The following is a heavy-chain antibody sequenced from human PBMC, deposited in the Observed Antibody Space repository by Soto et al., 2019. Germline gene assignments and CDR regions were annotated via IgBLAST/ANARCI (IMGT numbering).Heavy chain of an antibody. CDR3: ARDFPKSRRNCSGGSCRDYFYYGMDV. CDR2: VHERGSS. D-gene: IGHD2-15*01. CDR1: GGSFSDYF. V-gene: IGHV4-34*01. J-gene: IGHJ6*02. Sequence: ASETLSLTCAVYGGSFSDYFWSWIRHAPGKGLEWLGEVHERGSSNYNPSLKSRVTISVDTSKNQFSLRLSSVTAADTAMYYCARDFPKSRRNCSGGSCRDYFYYGMDVWGQGTTVTVSS.